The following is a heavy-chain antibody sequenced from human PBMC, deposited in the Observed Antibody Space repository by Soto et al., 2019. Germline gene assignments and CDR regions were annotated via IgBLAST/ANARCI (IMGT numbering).Heavy chain of an antibody. D-gene: IGHD6-19*01. J-gene: IGHJ4*02. CDR1: GFTFSIFG. Sequence: QVQLVDSGGGVVQPGRSLRLSCAASGFTFSIFGMHWVRQAPGKGLEWAAIIWYDGSNAYYADSVRGRFTISRDNSKNTVYLQMNSLSAEDTAVYYCARDKGSSTVVSGISQEGYFDSWGQGTLVTVSS. CDR2: IWYDGSNA. CDR3: ARDKGSSTVVSGISQEGYFDS. V-gene: IGHV3-33*01.